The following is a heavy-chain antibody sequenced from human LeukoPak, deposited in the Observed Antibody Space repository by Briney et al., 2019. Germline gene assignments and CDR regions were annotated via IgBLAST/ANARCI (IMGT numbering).Heavy chain of an antibody. CDR3: ARDNGTRAFDI. J-gene: IGHJ3*02. V-gene: IGHV3-30*03. CDR1: GFTFSNYG. CDR2: ISYDGSNK. D-gene: IGHD2-8*01. Sequence: SGGSLRLSCATSGFTFSNYGMHWVRQAPGKGLEWVAVISYDGSNKYYADSVKGRFTISRDNSKNTLYLQMNSLRAEDTAVYYCARDNGTRAFDIWGQGTMVTVSS.